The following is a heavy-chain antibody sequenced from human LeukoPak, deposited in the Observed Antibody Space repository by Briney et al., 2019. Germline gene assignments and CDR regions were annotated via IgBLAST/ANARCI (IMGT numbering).Heavy chain of an antibody. CDR1: AGSISSYY. V-gene: IGHV4-4*07. D-gene: IGHD3-3*01. CDR3: ARDYHYDFWSGQAYFQH. J-gene: IGHJ1*01. CDR2: IFSTGST. Sequence: SETLSLTCTVSAGSISSYYWSWIRQPAGKGLEWIGRIFSTGSTNYNPSLKSRVTMSVDTSKNQFSLKLSSVTAADTAVYYCARDYHYDFWSGQAYFQHWGQGTLVTVSS.